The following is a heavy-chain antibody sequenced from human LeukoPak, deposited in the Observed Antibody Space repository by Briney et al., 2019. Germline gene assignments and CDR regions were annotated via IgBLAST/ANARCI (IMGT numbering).Heavy chain of an antibody. Sequence: GGSLRLSCAASGFTFSCYGMHWVRQAPGKGLEWVAVIWYDGSNKYYADSVKGRFTISRDNSKNTLYLQMNSLRAEDTAVYYCARDIAVAGTAILALDYWGQGTLVTVSS. CDR3: ARDIAVAGTAILALDY. D-gene: IGHD6-19*01. CDR1: GFTFSCYG. V-gene: IGHV3-33*01. CDR2: IWYDGSNK. J-gene: IGHJ4*02.